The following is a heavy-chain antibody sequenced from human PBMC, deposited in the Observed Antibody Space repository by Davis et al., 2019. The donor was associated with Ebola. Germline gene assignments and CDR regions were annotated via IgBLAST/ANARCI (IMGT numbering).Heavy chain of an antibody. Sequence: PGGSLRLSCAASGFTFSSYAMSWVRQAPGKGLEWMAVIWYDGSNIYYAESVKGRITISRDNSKNTLYLQMNSLRAEDTAVYYCAKVNSGLPYYYMDVWGKGTTVTVSS. V-gene: IGHV3-33*06. J-gene: IGHJ6*03. CDR3: AKVNSGLPYYYMDV. CDR2: IWYDGSNI. CDR1: GFTFSSYA. D-gene: IGHD1-26*01.